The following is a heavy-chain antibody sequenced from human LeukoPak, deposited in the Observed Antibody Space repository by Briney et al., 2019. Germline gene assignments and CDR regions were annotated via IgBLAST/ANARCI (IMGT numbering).Heavy chain of an antibody. CDR3: AREVGATDDY. CDR1: GFTFSSYS. Sequence: PGESLRLSCAASGFTFSSYSMNWARQAPGKGLEWVSSISGSSTYIYYADSVRGRFTISRDNAKNSLYLHMNSLRAEDTAVYYCAREVGATDDYWGQGTLVTVSS. J-gene: IGHJ4*02. CDR2: ISGSSTYI. V-gene: IGHV3-21*01. D-gene: IGHD1-26*01.